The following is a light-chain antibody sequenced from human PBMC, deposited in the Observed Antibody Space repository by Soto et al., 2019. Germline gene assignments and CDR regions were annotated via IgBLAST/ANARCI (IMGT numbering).Light chain of an antibody. J-gene: IGLJ1*01. V-gene: IGLV1-40*01. CDR2: GDS. Sequence: QSVLTQPPSVSGAPGQRVTISCTGSSSNIGAAYHVHWYQQLPGAAPKLLIFGDSNRPSGVPDRFSGSKSGTSASLAITGLQADDEADYYCQSSDSRLSGSDVFGTGTKVTVL. CDR3: QSSDSRLSGSDV. CDR1: SSNIGAAYH.